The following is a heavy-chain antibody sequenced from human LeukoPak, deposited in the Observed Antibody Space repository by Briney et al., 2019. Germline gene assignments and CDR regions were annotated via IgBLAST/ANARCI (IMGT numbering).Heavy chain of an antibody. CDR3: ARSLRSSRITMVRENYYFDY. Sequence: TPSQTLSLTCTVSGGSISSGSYYWSWIRQPAGKGLEWIGYIYYSGSTNYNPSLKSRVTISVDTSKNQFSLKLSSVTAADTAVYYCARSLRSSRITMVRENYYFDYWGQGTLVTVSS. V-gene: IGHV4-61*10. CDR2: IYYSGST. CDR1: GGSISSGSYY. J-gene: IGHJ4*02. D-gene: IGHD3-10*01.